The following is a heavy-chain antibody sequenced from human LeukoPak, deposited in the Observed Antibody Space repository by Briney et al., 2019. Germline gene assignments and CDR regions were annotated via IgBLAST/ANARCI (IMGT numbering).Heavy chain of an antibody. Sequence: GGSLRLSCAASGFTFSSYSMTWVRQAPGKGLEWASSMSIGRRYIYYGDSVRLRFTISRDNAKNSLYLLMNSLRAEDTAVYYCARDRPTGASRLFVVQWGQGTLVRLSS. CDR3: ARDRPTGASRLFVVQ. CDR1: GFTFSSYS. V-gene: IGHV3-21*01. CDR2: MSIGRRYI. J-gene: IGHJ4*02. D-gene: IGHD3-3*01.